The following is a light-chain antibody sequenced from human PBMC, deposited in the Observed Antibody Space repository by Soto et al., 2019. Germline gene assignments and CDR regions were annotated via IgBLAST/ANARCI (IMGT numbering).Light chain of an antibody. CDR2: GVS. J-gene: IGLJ3*02. Sequence: QSALTQPASVSGSPGQSITISCTGTSSDVGGYNYVSWYQQHPGKAPKLIIYGVSDWPSGVSNRFSGSKSGNMASLTISGLQVEDDADYYCSSYTGSSTWVFGGGTKVTVL. CDR3: SSYTGSSTWV. V-gene: IGLV2-14*01. CDR1: SSDVGGYNY.